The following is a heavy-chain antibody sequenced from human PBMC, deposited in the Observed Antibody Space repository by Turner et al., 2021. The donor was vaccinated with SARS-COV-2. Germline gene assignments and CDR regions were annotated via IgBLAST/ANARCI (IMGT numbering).Heavy chain of an antibody. CDR2: ISYDGSNK. D-gene: IGHD3-22*01. V-gene: IGHV3-30*18. CDR3: AKTIGSYYDSSGYYQYFDY. J-gene: IGHJ4*02. CDR1: GFTFSSYG. Sequence: QVQLVQSGGGVVQPGRSRRLSCAASGFTFSSYGMLRVRQAPGKGLAWVALISYDGSNKYYADSVKDRFTISRDNSKNTLYLQMNSLRAEDTAVYYCAKTIGSYYDSSGYYQYFDYWGQGTLVTVSS.